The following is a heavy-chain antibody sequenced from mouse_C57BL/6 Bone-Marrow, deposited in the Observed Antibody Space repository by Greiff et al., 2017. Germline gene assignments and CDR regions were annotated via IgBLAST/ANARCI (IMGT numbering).Heavy chain of an antibody. CDR2: ISSGGSYT. CDR1: GFTFSSYG. CDR3: ARHEGMVTTFDY. V-gene: IGHV5-6*01. D-gene: IGHD2-3*01. Sequence: EVQLVESGGDLVKPGGSLKLSCAASGFTFSSYGMSWVRQTPDKRLEWVATISSGGSYTYYPDSVKGRFTISRDTAKNTLYLQMSSLKSEDTAMYYCARHEGMVTTFDYWGQGTTLTVSS. J-gene: IGHJ2*01.